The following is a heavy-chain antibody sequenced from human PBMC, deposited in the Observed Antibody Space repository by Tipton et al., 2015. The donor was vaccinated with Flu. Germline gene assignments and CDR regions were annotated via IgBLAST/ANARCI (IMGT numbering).Heavy chain of an antibody. CDR2: IHRSGST. CDR3: AGDYGDLNWFDP. J-gene: IGHJ5*02. V-gene: IGHV4-38-2*02. CDR1: GDSIRNDYF. D-gene: IGHD4-17*01. Sequence: TLSLTCAVSGDSIRNDYFWGWIRQPPGKGLEWIATIHRSGSTKYNPSLKSRVTISVDTSKNQFSLKLSSVTAADTAVYYCAGDYGDLNWFDPWGQGTLVTASS.